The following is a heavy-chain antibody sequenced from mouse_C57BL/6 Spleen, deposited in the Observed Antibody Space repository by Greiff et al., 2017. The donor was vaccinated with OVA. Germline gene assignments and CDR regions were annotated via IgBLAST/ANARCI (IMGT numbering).Heavy chain of an antibody. CDR3: AKEDYYGSSSNYFDY. CDR2: INPSNGGT. J-gene: IGHJ2*01. D-gene: IGHD1-1*01. Sequence: QVHVKQSGTELVKPGASVKLSCKASGYTFTSYWMHWVKQRPGQGLEWIGNINPSNGGTNYNEKFKSKATLTVDKSSSTAYMQLSSLTSEDSAVYYCAKEDYYGSSSNYFDYWGQGTTLTVSS. CDR1: GYTFTSYW. V-gene: IGHV1-53*01.